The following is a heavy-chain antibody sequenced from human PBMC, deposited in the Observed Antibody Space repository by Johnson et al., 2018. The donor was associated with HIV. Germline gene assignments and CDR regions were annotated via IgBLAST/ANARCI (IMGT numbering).Heavy chain of an antibody. Sequence: VQLVESGGGLVQRGGSLRLSCAASGFTFNTYVMNWVRQAPGKGLEWVSLIAASGDSTYYADSVRGRFTISRDNSRNTLNLQMNNLRAEDTALYYCAKDQGSQLLWFIRDGFDVWDQGTMVTVSS. J-gene: IGHJ3*01. CDR3: AKDQGSQLLWFIRDGFDV. CDR1: GFTFNTYV. CDR2: IAASGDST. D-gene: IGHD3-10*01. V-gene: IGHV3-23*04.